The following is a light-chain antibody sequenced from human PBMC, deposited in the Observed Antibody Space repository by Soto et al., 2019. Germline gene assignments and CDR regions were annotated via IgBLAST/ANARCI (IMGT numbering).Light chain of an antibody. Sequence: DIQMTQSPSTLSASVGDRVTITCRASQSISSWLAWYQQKPGKAPKLLIYDASSLESGVPSRFSGSGSGTEFTFTFSTLKPDDFATYYCQQYNSYPWTFGQGTKVDIK. V-gene: IGKV1-5*01. CDR2: DAS. CDR3: QQYNSYPWT. J-gene: IGKJ1*01. CDR1: QSISSW.